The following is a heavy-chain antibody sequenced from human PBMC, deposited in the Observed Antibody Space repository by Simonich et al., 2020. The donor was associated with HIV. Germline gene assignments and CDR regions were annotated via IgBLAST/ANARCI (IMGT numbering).Heavy chain of an antibody. CDR3: ARRHPTTVTTPYFDY. Sequence: QVQLQQWGAGLLKPSETLSLTCAVHGGSFSGYYWSWIRQPPGKGLEWIGEINHSRSTNYNPSLKSRVTISVDTSKNQFSLKLSSVTAADTAVYYCARRHPTTVTTPYFDYWGQGTLVTVSS. CDR1: GGSFSGYY. V-gene: IGHV4-34*01. D-gene: IGHD4-17*01. CDR2: INHSRST. J-gene: IGHJ4*02.